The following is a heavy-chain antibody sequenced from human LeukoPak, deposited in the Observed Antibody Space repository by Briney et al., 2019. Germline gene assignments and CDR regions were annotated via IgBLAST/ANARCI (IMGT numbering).Heavy chain of an antibody. CDR2: IYTSGST. CDR1: GGSISSGSYY. V-gene: IGHV4-61*02. Sequence: SETLSLTCTVSGGSISSGSYYWSWIRQPAGKGLEWIGRIYTSGSTNYNPSLKSRVTISVDTSKNQFSLKLSSVTAADTAVYYCARGLAAAGSWYFDLWGRGTLVTVSS. J-gene: IGHJ2*01. D-gene: IGHD6-13*01. CDR3: ARGLAAAGSWYFDL.